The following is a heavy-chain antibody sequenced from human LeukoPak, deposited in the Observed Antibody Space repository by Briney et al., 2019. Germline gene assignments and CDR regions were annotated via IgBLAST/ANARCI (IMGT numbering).Heavy chain of an antibody. CDR2: IIPIFGTA. D-gene: IGHD5-24*01. J-gene: IGHJ4*02. V-gene: IGHV1-69*05. CDR3: ARESTQEATIDY. Sequence: SVKVSCKASGGTFSSYAISWVRQAPGQGLEWMGGIIPIFGTANYAQKFQGRVTITTDESTSTAYMELSSLRSEDTAVYYCARESTQEATIDYWGQGTLVTVSS. CDR1: GGTFSSYA.